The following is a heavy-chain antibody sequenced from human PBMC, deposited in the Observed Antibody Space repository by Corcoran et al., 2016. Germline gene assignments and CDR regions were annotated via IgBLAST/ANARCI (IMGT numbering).Heavy chain of an antibody. CDR2: IYYSGST. J-gene: IGHJ4*02. D-gene: IGHD3-9*01. Sequence: QVQLQESGPGLVKPSETLSLTCTVTGGSISSYYWSWIRQPPGKGLEWIGYIYYSGSTNYNPSLKSRVTISVDTSKNQFSLKLSSVTAADTAVYYCARGFDGDYLDYWGQGTLVTVSS. V-gene: IGHV4-59*01. CDR3: ARGFDGDYLDY. CDR1: GGSISSYY.